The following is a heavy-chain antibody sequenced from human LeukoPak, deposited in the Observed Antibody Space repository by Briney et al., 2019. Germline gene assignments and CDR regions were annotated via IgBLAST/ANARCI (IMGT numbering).Heavy chain of an antibody. CDR2: IYTSGST. J-gene: IGHJ4*02. CDR3: ARVSSEQWLVPDGPLDY. Sequence: SETLSLTCTVSGGSISRYYWSWIRQPAGKGLEWIGRIYTSGSTNYNPSLKSRVTMSVDTSKNQFSLKLSSVTAADTAVYYCARVSSEQWLVPDGPLDYWGQGTLVTVSP. CDR1: GGSISRYY. D-gene: IGHD6-19*01. V-gene: IGHV4-4*07.